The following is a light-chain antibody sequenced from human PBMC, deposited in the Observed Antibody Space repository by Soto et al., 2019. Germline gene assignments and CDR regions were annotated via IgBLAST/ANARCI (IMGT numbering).Light chain of an antibody. CDR3: QQYNNWPPYT. J-gene: IGKJ2*01. V-gene: IGKV3-15*01. CDR2: GAS. Sequence: EIVMTQSPVTLSVSPGERATLSCRASQSFSSNLAWYQQKCGQAPSLLIYGASTRATGIPARFSGNGSGTEFTLTISSLQSEDFAIYYCQQYNNWPPYTFGQGTKLEIK. CDR1: QSFSSN.